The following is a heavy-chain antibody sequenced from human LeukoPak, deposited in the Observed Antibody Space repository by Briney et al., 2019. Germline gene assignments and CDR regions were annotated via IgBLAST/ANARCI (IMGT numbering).Heavy chain of an antibody. Sequence: PGGSLRLSCETSGFSFSDYWMHWVRQAPGKGLVWVSHIHTDGSSAGYADSVKGRFIISRDNAKNTLYLQMNSLRADDTAVYYCARDRGYSVDFWGQGTLVTIS. D-gene: IGHD2-15*01. CDR2: IHTDGSSA. V-gene: IGHV3-74*01. J-gene: IGHJ4*02. CDR3: ARDRGYSVDF. CDR1: GFSFSDYW.